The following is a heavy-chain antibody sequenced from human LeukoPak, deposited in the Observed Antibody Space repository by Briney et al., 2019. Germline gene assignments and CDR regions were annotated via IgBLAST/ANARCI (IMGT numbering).Heavy chain of an antibody. CDR2: ISAYNGNT. D-gene: IGHD3-3*01. J-gene: IGHJ4*02. CDR3: ARVQNYDFWSGYISY. CDR1: GYTFTSYG. Sequence: RASVTVSCKASGYTFTSYGISWVRQAPGQGLEWMGWISAYNGNTNYAQKLQGRVTMTTDTSTSTAYMELRSLRSDDTAVYYCARVQNYDFWSGYISYWGQGTLVTVSS. V-gene: IGHV1-18*01.